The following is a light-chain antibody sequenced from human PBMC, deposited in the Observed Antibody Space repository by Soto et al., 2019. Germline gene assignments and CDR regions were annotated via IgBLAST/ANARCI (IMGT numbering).Light chain of an antibody. J-gene: IGLJ1*01. CDR1: SSDIGNYNY. CDR3: SSYTSTSTYV. CDR2: DVS. V-gene: IGLV2-14*03. Sequence: QSALTQPDSVSGSPGQSVAISCTAASSDIGNYNYVSWYQQRPGKVPKLIIHDVSDRPSGVSDRFSGSKSGNTASLTISGLRAEDEADYYCSSYTSTSTYVFGTGTRSPS.